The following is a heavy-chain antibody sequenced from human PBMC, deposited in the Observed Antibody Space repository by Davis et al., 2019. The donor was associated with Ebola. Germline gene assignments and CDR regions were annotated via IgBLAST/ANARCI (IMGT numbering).Heavy chain of an antibody. J-gene: IGHJ4*02. CDR1: GGTFSSYA. D-gene: IGHD3-3*01. Sequence: AASVKVSCKASGGTFSSYAISWVRQAPGQGLEWMGGIIPIFGTANYAQKLQGRVTMTTDTSTSTAYMELRSLRSDDTAVYYCARGGPLYYDFWSGYLDYWGQGTLVTVSS. CDR3: ARGGPLYYDFWSGYLDY. V-gene: IGHV1-69*05. CDR2: IIPIFGTA.